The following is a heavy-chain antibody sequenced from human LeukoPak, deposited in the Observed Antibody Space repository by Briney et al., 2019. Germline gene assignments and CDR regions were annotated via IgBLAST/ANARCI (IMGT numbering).Heavy chain of an antibody. Sequence: GGSLRLSCAASGFTFTNAWMNWVRPAPGKGLEWVCRIKSKADGETIDYAAPVKGRFTFSRDDSKNMLYLQMNSLKSEDTAVYYCSTLTSRGLSDSWGQGTLVTVSS. CDR2: IKSKADGETI. D-gene: IGHD1-20*01. J-gene: IGHJ4*02. V-gene: IGHV3-15*07. CDR1: GFTFTNAW. CDR3: STLTSRGLSDS.